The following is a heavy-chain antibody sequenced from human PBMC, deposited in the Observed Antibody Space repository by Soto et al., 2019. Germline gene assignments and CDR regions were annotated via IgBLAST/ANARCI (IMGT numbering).Heavy chain of an antibody. V-gene: IGHV1-3*01. Sequence: EASVKVSCKASGYTFTSYAMHWVRQAPGQRLGWMGWINAGNGNTKYSQKFQGRVTITRDTSASTAYMELSSLRPEDTAVYYCARSIVVVTALDYWGQGTLVTVSS. CDR1: GYTFTSYA. D-gene: IGHD2-21*02. CDR3: ARSIVVVTALDY. CDR2: INAGNGNT. J-gene: IGHJ4*02.